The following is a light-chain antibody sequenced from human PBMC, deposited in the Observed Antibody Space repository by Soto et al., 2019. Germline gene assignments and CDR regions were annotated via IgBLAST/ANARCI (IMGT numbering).Light chain of an antibody. Sequence: DIQMTQSPSTLSASVGDRVTITCRASQSISDWLAWYQQKPGKAPKLLIYKASGLESGVPSRFSGSGSGTEFTLTITSLQPDDFATYYCQQYNSYHITFGQGTRLEIK. CDR3: QQYNSYHIT. CDR2: KAS. CDR1: QSISDW. J-gene: IGKJ5*01. V-gene: IGKV1-5*03.